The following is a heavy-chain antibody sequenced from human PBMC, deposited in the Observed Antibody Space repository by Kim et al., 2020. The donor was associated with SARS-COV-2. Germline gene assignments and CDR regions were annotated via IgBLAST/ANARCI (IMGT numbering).Heavy chain of an antibody. J-gene: IGHJ4*02. V-gene: IGHV3-15*01. CDR3: STYRFNYDTSGADY. D-gene: IGHD3-22*01. Sequence: APGKGRFTISRDDSEITMYLQMDSLKTEDTAVYYCSTYRFNYDTSGADYWGQGTLVTVSS.